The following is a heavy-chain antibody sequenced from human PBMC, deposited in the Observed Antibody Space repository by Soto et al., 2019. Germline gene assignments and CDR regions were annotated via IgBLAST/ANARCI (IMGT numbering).Heavy chain of an antibody. V-gene: IGHV3-30-3*01. CDR2: ISYEGSTT. J-gene: IGHJ2*01. Sequence: QVQLVESGGGVVQPGRSLRLSCAASGFTFSTYAMHWVRQAPGTGLEWLAVISYEGSTTHYLDSVKGRFTISRDNSKNTLDLQMNSLTADDTAVYYCARGYYDLLTGFSYWYFDLWGRGTRVTVSS. D-gene: IGHD3-9*01. CDR3: ARGYYDLLTGFSYWYFDL. CDR1: GFTFSTYA.